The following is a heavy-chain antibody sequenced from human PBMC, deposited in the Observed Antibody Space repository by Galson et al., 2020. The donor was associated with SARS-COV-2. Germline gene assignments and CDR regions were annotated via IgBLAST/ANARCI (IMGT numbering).Heavy chain of an antibody. J-gene: IGHJ6*03. CDR3: ARGGYSSSWRGSYYYMDV. V-gene: IGHV1-69*13. D-gene: IGHD6-13*01. Sequence: SVKVSCKASGGTFSSYAISWVRQAPGQGLEWMGGIIPIFGTENYAQKFQGRVTITADESTSTAYMELSSLRSEDTAVYYCARGGYSSSWRGSYYYMDVWGKGTTVTVSS. CDR1: GGTFSSYA. CDR2: IIPIFGTE.